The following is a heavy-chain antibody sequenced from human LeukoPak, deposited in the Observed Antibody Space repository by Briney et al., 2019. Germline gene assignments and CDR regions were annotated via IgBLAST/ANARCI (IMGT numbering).Heavy chain of an antibody. Sequence: PGRSLRLSCAASGFTFDDYAMHWVRHAPGKGLEWVSGISWNSGSIGYADSVKGRFTISRDNAKNSLYLQMNSLRAEDTALYYCAKEPTPYDSSFGLDYWGQGTLVTVSS. V-gene: IGHV3-9*01. CDR2: ISWNSGSI. D-gene: IGHD3-22*01. CDR1: GFTFDDYA. CDR3: AKEPTPYDSSFGLDY. J-gene: IGHJ4*02.